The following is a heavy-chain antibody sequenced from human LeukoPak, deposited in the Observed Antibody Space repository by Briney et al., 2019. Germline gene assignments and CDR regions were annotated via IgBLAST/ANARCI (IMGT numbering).Heavy chain of an antibody. CDR2: ISYDGSNK. V-gene: IGHV3-30*03. CDR1: GFTFSSYG. Sequence: GRSLRLSCAASGFTFSSYGMHWVRQAPGKGLEWVAVISYDGSNKYYADSVKGRFTISRDNSKNTLYLQMNSLRAEDTAVYYCARADSPLDTAMVDYWGQGTLVTVSS. D-gene: IGHD5-18*01. J-gene: IGHJ4*02. CDR3: ARADSPLDTAMVDY.